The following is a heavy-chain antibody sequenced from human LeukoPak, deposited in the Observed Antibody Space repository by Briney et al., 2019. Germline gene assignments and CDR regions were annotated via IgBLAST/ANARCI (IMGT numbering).Heavy chain of an antibody. CDR2: INPNSGGT. V-gene: IGHV1-2*02. Sequence: ASVKVSCKASGYAFTGYYMHWVRQAPGQGLEWMGWINPNSGGTNYAQKFQGRVTMTRDTSISTAYMELSRLRSDDTAVYYCARDGTIAVAGTFDYWGQGTLVTVSS. D-gene: IGHD6-19*01. CDR1: GYAFTGYY. CDR3: ARDGTIAVAGTFDY. J-gene: IGHJ4*02.